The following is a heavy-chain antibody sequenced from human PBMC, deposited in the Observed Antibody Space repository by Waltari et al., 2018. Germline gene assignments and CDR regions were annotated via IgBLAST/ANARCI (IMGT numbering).Heavy chain of an antibody. V-gene: IGHV4-34*01. CDR1: GRSFSGYY. CDR2: INHSGST. CDR3: ARSRGSSRLRWFDP. J-gene: IGHJ5*02. D-gene: IGHD6-6*01. Sequence: EQLQQRGAGLLKPSETLSLTCADSGRSFSGYYRTWISQPPGKGMEWIGEINHSGSTNYNPALKSRVTISVDTSKNQFSLKLSSVTAADTAVYYCARSRGSSRLRWFDPWGQGTLVTVSS.